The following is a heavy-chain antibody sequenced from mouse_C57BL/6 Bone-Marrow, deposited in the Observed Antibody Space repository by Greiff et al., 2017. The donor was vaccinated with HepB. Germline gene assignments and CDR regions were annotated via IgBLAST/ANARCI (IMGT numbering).Heavy chain of an antibody. CDR3: SRSAYEYSDYDAIDY. CDR1: GFTFTDYY. CDR2: IRNKANGYTT. V-gene: IGHV7-3*01. J-gene: IGHJ4*01. D-gene: IGHD2-4*01. Sequence: DVKLVESGGGLVQPGGSLSLSCAASGFTFTDYYLSWVRQPPGKALEWLGFIRNKANGYTTDYSSSVKGRFTISSDNSQSILYLQMTALRAEDSAAYAWSRSAYEYSDYDAIDYWGQGTAVTVSS.